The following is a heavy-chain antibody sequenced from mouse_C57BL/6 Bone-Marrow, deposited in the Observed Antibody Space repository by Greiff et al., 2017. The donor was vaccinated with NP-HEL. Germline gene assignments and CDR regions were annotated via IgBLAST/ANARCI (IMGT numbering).Heavy chain of an antibody. CDR2: INPSNGGP. V-gene: IGHV1-53*01. J-gene: IGHJ1*03. D-gene: IGHD2-2*01. Sequence: QVQLQQPGTELVKPGTSVKLSCKSSGYTFTSYWMHWVKQRPGQGLEWLGNINPSNGGPNYNEKFKSKATLTVDKSSSTAYMQLSSLTADDSAVYYCAREGRWLRRGYWYFDVGDTGTTVTVSS. CDR1: GYTFTSYW. CDR3: AREGRWLRRGYWYFDV.